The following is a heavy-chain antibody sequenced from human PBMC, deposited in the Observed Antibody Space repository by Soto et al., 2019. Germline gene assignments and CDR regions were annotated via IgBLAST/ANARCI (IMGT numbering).Heavy chain of an antibody. CDR2: IIPIFGTA. J-gene: IGHJ6*02. Sequence: SVKVSCKASGGTFSSYAISWVRQAPGQGLEWMGGIIPIFGTANYAQKFQGRVTITADESTSTAYTELSSLRSEDTAVYYCARTDCSSTSCYNYYYYGMDVWGQGTTVTVSS. V-gene: IGHV1-69*13. CDR1: GGTFSSYA. CDR3: ARTDCSSTSCYNYYYYGMDV. D-gene: IGHD2-2*01.